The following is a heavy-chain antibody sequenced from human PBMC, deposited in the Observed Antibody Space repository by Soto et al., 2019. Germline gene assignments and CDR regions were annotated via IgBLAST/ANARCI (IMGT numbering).Heavy chain of an antibody. D-gene: IGHD3-22*01. CDR3: ASIRVRHYCDNHGAFDI. Sequence: SETLSLTCAVSGGSISSSNWWSWVRQPPGKGLEWIGEIYHSGSTNYNPSLKSRVTISVDKSKNQFSLKLSSVTAADTAAYYCASIRVRHYCDNHGAFDIWGQGTMVTV. V-gene: IGHV4-4*02. CDR1: GGSISSSNW. J-gene: IGHJ3*02. CDR2: IYHSGST.